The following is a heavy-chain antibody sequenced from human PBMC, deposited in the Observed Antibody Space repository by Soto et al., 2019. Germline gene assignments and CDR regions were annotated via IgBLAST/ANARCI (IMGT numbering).Heavy chain of an antibody. CDR3: ARENCYYGMDV. Sequence: EVQLVESGGGLVQPGGSLRLSCAASGFTVSVNLMNWVRQAPGKGLEWVSVINSGGSTDYADSVKGRFTISRDISKNTRYLQMNSLRAEDTAVYYCARENCYYGMDVWGQGTTVTVSS. J-gene: IGHJ6*02. V-gene: IGHV3-66*01. CDR2: INSGGST. CDR1: GFTVSVNL.